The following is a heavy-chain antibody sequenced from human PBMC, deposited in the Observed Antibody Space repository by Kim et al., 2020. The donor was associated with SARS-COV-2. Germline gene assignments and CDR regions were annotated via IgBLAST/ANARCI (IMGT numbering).Heavy chain of an antibody. CDR1: GGSISGFF. J-gene: IGHJ4*02. Sequence: SETLSLTCTVSGGSISGFFWNWIRQPPGKGLEWVGYMYYSGSTNHNPSLASRVTITVEAAKNQVSLKLRSVTAADAAVYYCARERAGDDSSVYFPYWGQGTLVTVSP. V-gene: IGHV4-59*01. CDR2: MYYSGST. D-gene: IGHD3-22*01. CDR3: ARERAGDDSSVYFPY.